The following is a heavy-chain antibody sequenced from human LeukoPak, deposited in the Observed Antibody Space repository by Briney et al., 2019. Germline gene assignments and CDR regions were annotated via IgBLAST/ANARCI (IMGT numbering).Heavy chain of an antibody. CDR2: ISYDVSNK. J-gene: IGHJ4*02. CDR1: GFTXXXXX. D-gene: IGHD5-18*01. V-gene: IGHV3-30-3*01. CDR3: ARDSGYSYGYADY. Sequence: GGSLRLSCAASGFTXXXXXXXWVRQAPGXXXXXXAVISYDVSNKYYADSVKGRFTISRDNSKNTLYLQLNSLRAEDTAVYYCARDSGYSYGYADYWGQGTLVTVSS.